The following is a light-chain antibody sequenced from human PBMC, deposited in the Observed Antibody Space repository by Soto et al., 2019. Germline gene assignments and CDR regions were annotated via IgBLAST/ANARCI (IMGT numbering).Light chain of an antibody. J-gene: IGKJ1*01. V-gene: IGKV3-20*01. CDR2: AAS. Sequence: EIVLTQSPGTLSLSPGERATLSCRASQSVSSRYLAWYQKKPGQAPRLXIYAASSRAAGIPDRFSGGGSETDLTLTISRLEPEDFAVYYCQQYGSSPPITFGQGTKVDIK. CDR1: QSVSSRY. CDR3: QQYGSSPPIT.